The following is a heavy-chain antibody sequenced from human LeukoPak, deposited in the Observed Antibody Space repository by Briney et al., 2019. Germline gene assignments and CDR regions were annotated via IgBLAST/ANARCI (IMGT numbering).Heavy chain of an antibody. CDR2: ITSSSSTI. CDR1: GFTFSSYS. CDR3: ARDRLHYGEYEKTLDY. V-gene: IGHV3-48*01. J-gene: IGHJ4*02. Sequence: QSGGSLRLSCAASGFTFSSYSMTWVRQAPGKGMEWVSYITSSSSTIYYADSVKGRFTISRDNAKNSLYLQMNSLRADDTAVYYCARDRLHYGEYEKTLDYWGQGALVTVSS. D-gene: IGHD4-17*01.